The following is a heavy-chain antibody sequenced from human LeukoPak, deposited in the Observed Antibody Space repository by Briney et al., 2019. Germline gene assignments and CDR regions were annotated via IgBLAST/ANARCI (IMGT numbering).Heavy chain of an antibody. CDR3: ARLSSPEIYYDILTGYQNMGDFDY. Sequence: SETLSLTCTVSGSSISNNYYWAWVRQPPGKGLEYIGNIYYSGSLYYNPSLKSRVTISVDTSKNQFSLKLSSVTAADTAVYYCARLSSPEIYYDILTGYQNMGDFDYWGQGTLVTVSS. D-gene: IGHD3-9*01. CDR1: GSSISNNYY. J-gene: IGHJ4*02. CDR2: IYYSGSL. V-gene: IGHV4-38-2*02.